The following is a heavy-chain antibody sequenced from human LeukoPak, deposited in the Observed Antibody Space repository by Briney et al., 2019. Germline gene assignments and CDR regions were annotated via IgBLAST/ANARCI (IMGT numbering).Heavy chain of an antibody. CDR2: ISSSSSYT. D-gene: IGHD2-2*01. J-gene: IGHJ4*02. V-gene: IGHV3-21*01. CDR1: GFTFSSYD. CDR3: ARDASVYCSGTGCFYFDY. Sequence: GGSLRLSCAASGFTFSSYDMSWVRQAPGKGLEWVSSISSSSSYTYYADSVKGRFTISRDNAKNSLYLQMNSLRAEDTAVYYCARDASVYCSGTGCFYFDYWGLGTLVTVSS.